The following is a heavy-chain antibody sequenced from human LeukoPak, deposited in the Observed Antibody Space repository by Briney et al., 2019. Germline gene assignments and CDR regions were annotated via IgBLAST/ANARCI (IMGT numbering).Heavy chain of an antibody. CDR3: ARDTYYYYGSGYFDS. CDR2: INWNGGST. D-gene: IGHD3-22*01. V-gene: IGHV3-20*04. Sequence: GVPLRLSCTAWRCIVDEYGVDCVRRPREKGLEWVSCINWNGGSTGCADSVKGRFTISRDNAKNSLYLQMNSLRAEDTVLYYCARDTYYYYGSGYFDSWGQGTLVTVSS. CDR1: RCIVDEYG. J-gene: IGHJ4*02.